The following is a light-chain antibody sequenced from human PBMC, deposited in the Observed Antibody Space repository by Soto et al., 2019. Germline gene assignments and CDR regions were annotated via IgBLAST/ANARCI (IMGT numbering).Light chain of an antibody. CDR3: VQGTHWPFT. V-gene: IGKV2-30*01. Sequence: DVVMTQSPLSLPVTLGQPASISCRSSQSLVSSDGSTYLIWIHQRPGQSPRRLIHRVSKRDSGVPDRFSGSGSGTDFTLQISRVEVEDVGVYYCVQGTHWPFTFGQGTKLEIK. CDR1: QSLVSSDGSTY. J-gene: IGKJ2*01. CDR2: RVS.